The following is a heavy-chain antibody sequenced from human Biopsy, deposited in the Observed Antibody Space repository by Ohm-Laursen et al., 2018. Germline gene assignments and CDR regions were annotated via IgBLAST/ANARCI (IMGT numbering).Heavy chain of an antibody. CDR1: GFTFASHA. V-gene: IGHV3-23*01. CDR2: ISGSGDTA. CDR3: TKAGSQDGFDI. D-gene: IGHD3-10*01. J-gene: IGHJ3*02. Sequence: GSLRLSCSASGFTFASHAMRWVRQAPGKGLEWVSLISGSGDTAYYPDSVKGRFTISRDNSKNTLYLEMNSLRTEETAKYYCTKAGSQDGFDIWGPGTMVTVS.